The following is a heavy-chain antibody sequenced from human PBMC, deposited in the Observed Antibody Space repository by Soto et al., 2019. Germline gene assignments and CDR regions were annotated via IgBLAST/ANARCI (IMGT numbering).Heavy chain of an antibody. J-gene: IGHJ4*02. CDR2: ILFSGSI. CDR1: GGSITRNNHY. D-gene: IGHD6-19*01. CDR3: ARLGSSGWYQGSYFDY. V-gene: IGHV4-39*01. Sequence: QLQLQESGPGLVKPSETLSLTCTVSGGSITRNNHYWGWIRQSPGKGLEWIGSILFSGSINYNPSLKSRVTISVDTSETPFSLTMSSVTAADSAVYYCARLGSSGWYQGSYFDYWGQGTLVTVSS.